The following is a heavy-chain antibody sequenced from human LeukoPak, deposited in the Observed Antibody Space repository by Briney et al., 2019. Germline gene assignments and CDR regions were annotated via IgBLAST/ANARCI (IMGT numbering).Heavy chain of an antibody. Sequence: SETLSLTCTVSGGSISSYYWSWIRQPPGKGLEWIGYIYHSGSTYYNPSLKSRVTISVDRSKNQFSLKLSSVTAADTAVYYCARQANYYGSGSYPPAFDYWGQGTLVTVSS. CDR2: IYHSGST. CDR1: GGSISSYY. D-gene: IGHD3-10*01. J-gene: IGHJ4*02. V-gene: IGHV4-59*12. CDR3: ARQANYYGSGSYPPAFDY.